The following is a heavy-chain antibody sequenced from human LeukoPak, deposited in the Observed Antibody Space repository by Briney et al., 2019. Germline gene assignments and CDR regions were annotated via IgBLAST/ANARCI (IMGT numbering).Heavy chain of an antibody. CDR3: ARGPRIPQLPNHYYYMDV. D-gene: IGHD2-2*01. Sequence: ASVKVSCKASGYTFTSYAMHWVRQAPGQRLEWMGWINAGNGNTKYSQKFQGRVTITRDTSASTAYMELSSLRSEDTAVYYCARGPRIPQLPNHYYYMDVWGKGTTVTVSS. CDR1: GYTFTSYA. J-gene: IGHJ6*03. V-gene: IGHV1-3*01. CDR2: INAGNGNT.